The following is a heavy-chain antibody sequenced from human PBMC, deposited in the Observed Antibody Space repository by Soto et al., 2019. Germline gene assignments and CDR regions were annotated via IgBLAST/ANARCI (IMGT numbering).Heavy chain of an antibody. CDR2: INPKSGGT. V-gene: IGHV1-2*02. CDR3: ARDLAKVGGSAGFDY. J-gene: IGHJ4*02. D-gene: IGHD1-26*01. CDR1: GYTFTVYY. Sequence: QVQLVQSGAAVKKPGASVNVSCKAAGYTFTVYYMHWVRQAPGQGLEWMGWINPKSGGTMYPQKFQGRVNMTWDTSISTAYMALTRLRSDDTAVYYCARDLAKVGGSAGFDYWGQGTLVTVSS.